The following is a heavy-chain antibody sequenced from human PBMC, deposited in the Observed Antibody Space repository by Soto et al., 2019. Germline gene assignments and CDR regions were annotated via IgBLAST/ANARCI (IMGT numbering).Heavy chain of an antibody. CDR3: AKDQGGYMVSGMDV. V-gene: IGHV1-69*13. CDR1: GGTFSSYA. D-gene: IGHD2-2*02. CDR2: IIPIFGTA. J-gene: IGHJ6*02. Sequence: SVKVSCKASGGTFSSYAISWVRQAPGQGLEWMGGIIPIFGTANYAQKFQGRVTITADESTSKAYMELSSLRSEDTAVYYRAKDQGGYMVSGMDVWGQGTTVTVSS.